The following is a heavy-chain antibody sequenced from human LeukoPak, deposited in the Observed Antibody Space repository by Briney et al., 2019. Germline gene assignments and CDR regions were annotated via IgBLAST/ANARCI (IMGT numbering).Heavy chain of an antibody. CDR3: ATRPITARAGLH. J-gene: IGHJ4*02. Sequence: GASVKVSCKASGYSFTNYAISWVRQAPGQGLEWMGWINPYNGNTNYAQNLQGRVTMTTDTSTGTAYMELRSLRSDDTAVYYCATRPITARAGLHWGQGTLVTVSS. V-gene: IGHV1-18*01. D-gene: IGHD6-6*01. CDR2: INPYNGNT. CDR1: GYSFTNYA.